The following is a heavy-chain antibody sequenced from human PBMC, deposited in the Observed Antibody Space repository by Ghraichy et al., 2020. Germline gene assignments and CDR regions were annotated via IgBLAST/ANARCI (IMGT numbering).Heavy chain of an antibody. V-gene: IGHV3-23*01. CDR1: GSNFRTSA. CDR2: ISGSGGST. D-gene: IGHD3-22*01. CDR3: AKDPSRNYYDSSGSIDY. J-gene: IGHJ4*02. Sequence: GGSLRLSCASLGSNFRTSAIHSLRQAPCKGLYWEQAISGSGGSTYYADSVKGRFTISRDNSKNTLYLQMNSLRAKDTTVYYCAKDPSRNYYDSSGSIDYCVQGTLVTGSS.